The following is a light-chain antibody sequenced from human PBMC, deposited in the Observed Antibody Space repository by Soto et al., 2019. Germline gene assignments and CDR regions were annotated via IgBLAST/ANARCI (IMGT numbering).Light chain of an antibody. CDR2: GAS. CDR1: QSVRSN. V-gene: IGKV3-15*01. J-gene: IGKJ5*01. Sequence: EIVMTQSPATLSVSPGDRVTLSCRASQSVRSNSAWYQQKPGQAPRLLIYGASIRATGIPARFSGSGYGTEFTLTISSLQPDDFATYYCQQYNSYSITFGQGTRLEIK. CDR3: QQYNSYSIT.